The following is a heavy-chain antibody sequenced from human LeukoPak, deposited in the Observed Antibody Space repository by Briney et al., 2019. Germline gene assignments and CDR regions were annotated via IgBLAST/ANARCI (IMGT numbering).Heavy chain of an antibody. CDR1: GYTFTGYY. V-gene: IGHV1-2*02. CDR2: INTNSGGT. D-gene: IGHD2-2*02. J-gene: IGHJ5*02. CDR3: ARGVALYFDP. Sequence: GSSVKVSCKASGYTFTGYYMHWVRQAPGPGLEWMGWINTNSGGTNYAQTFQGRVTMTRDTSISTAYMELSRVRSDDTAVYYCARGVALYFDPWGQGTLVTVSS.